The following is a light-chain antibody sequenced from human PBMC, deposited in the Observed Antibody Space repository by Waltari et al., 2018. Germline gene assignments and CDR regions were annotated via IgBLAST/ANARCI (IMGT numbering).Light chain of an antibody. CDR2: RDT. V-gene: IGLV3-25*03. CDR3: QSADSSGSYVL. CDR1: ALPKQF. J-gene: IGLJ2*01. Sequence: SYALTQPPSVSASPGQTARITCSGNALPKQFAYWYQRKPGQAPVLVIYRDTERPSGIPARFSGSSSGTTVTWTINGVQAEDEADYYCQSADSSGSYVLFGGGTTLTVL.